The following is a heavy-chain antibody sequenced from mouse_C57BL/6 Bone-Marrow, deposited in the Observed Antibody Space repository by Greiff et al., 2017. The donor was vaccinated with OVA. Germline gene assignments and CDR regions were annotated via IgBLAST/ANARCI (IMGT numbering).Heavy chain of an antibody. Sequence: VQLQQSGPELVKPGASVKIPCKASGYTFTDYNMDWVKQSHGKSLEWIGDINPNNGGTIYNQKFKGKATLTVDKSSSTADMELRSLTSEDTAVYYCARSDYDYYAMDYWGQGTSVTVSS. CDR3: ARSDYDYYAMDY. V-gene: IGHV1-18*01. J-gene: IGHJ4*01. CDR2: INPNNGGT. D-gene: IGHD1-1*01. CDR1: GYTFTDYN.